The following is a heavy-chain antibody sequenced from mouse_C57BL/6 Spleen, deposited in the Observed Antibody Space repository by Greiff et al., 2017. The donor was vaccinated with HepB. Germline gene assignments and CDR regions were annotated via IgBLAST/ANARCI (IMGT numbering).Heavy chain of an antibody. CDR2: IDPANGNT. V-gene: IGHV14-3*01. CDR3: AKSTVVAKGFAY. CDR1: GFNIKNTY. Sequence: EVQLQESVAELVRPGASVKLSCTASGFNIKNTYMHWVKQRPEQGLEWIGRIDPANGNTQYAPKFQGKATITADTSSNTAYLQLSSLTSEDTAIYYCAKSTVVAKGFAYWGQGTLVTVSA. J-gene: IGHJ3*01. D-gene: IGHD1-1*01.